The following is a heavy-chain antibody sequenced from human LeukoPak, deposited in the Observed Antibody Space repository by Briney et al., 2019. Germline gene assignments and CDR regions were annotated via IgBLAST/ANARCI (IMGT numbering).Heavy chain of an antibody. D-gene: IGHD3-22*01. J-gene: IGHJ4*02. Sequence: GGSLRLSCAASGFTFSSYAMSWVRQAPGKGLEWVSAISGSGGSTYYADSVKGRFTISRDNFKNTLYLQMNTLRAEDTAVYYCAKGAYDSSGPLGYWGQGTLVTVSS. V-gene: IGHV3-23*01. CDR1: GFTFSSYA. CDR2: ISGSGGST. CDR3: AKGAYDSSGPLGY.